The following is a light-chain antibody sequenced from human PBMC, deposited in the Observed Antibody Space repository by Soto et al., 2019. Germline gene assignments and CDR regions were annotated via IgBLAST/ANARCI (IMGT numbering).Light chain of an antibody. J-gene: IGKJ4*01. CDR1: HSVSSR. CDR3: QDYTTWPPT. CDR2: GAS. V-gene: IGKV3-15*01. Sequence: EIVMTQSPATLSVSPGERATLSCRASHSVSSRLAWYQQKPGQAPRLLIYGASTRATGLPARFSGSGSGTEFTLTISSLQSEDFAVYYCQDYTTWPPTFGGGTNLDI.